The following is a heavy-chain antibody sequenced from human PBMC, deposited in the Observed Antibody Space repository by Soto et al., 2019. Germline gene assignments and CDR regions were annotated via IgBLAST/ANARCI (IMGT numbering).Heavy chain of an antibody. CDR3: VSYRGAFYFDH. CDR2: ISAYGGT. V-gene: IGHV1-18*01. CDR1: GYTFTSYG. Sequence: ASVKVSCKASGYTFTSYGISWVRQAPGQGLEWMGWISAYGGTNYNPSFESRVTMSVDTPKKQFSLELSDVTAADTAVYYCVSYRGAFYFDHWGQGTLVTVSS. D-gene: IGHD4-4*01. J-gene: IGHJ4*02.